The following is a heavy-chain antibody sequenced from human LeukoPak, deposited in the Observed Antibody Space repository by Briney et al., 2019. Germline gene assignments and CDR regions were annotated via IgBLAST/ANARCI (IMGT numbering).Heavy chain of an antibody. D-gene: IGHD1-26*01. CDR3: ASLTSGSYDWFDP. Sequence: GGSLRLSCAASGLTFSSYSMNWVRQAPGKGLEWVSSISSSSSYIYYAASVKGRFTISRDNAKTSLYLQMNSLRAEDTAVYYCASLTSGSYDWFDPWGQGTLVTVSS. V-gene: IGHV3-21*01. J-gene: IGHJ5*02. CDR1: GLTFSSYS. CDR2: ISSSSSYI.